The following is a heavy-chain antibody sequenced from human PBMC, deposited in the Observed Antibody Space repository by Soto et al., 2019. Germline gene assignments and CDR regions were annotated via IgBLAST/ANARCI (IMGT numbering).Heavy chain of an antibody. CDR2: INPSGST. D-gene: IGHD4-17*01. Sequence: QVQLQQWGAGLLKHSETLSLTCAVYGGSFSGYYWSWIRQPPGKGLEWIGEINPSGSTNYTPSLKSPVTMSGDTPKNQFSLKLTSVTAADTAVYYCARGRDGGAANCGQGTLVTVSS. CDR3: ARGRDGGAAN. J-gene: IGHJ4*02. V-gene: IGHV4-34*01. CDR1: GGSFSGYY.